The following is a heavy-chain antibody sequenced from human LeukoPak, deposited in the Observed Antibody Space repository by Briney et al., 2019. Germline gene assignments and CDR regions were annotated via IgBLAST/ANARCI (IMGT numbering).Heavy chain of an antibody. V-gene: IGHV1-69*06. Sequence: SVKVSCKASGYTFTSYGISWVRQAPGQGLEWMGGIIPIFGTANYAQKFQGGVTITADKSTSTAYMELSSLRSEDTAVYYCARALVTIFGVVFDYWGQGTLVTVSS. CDR2: IIPIFGTA. CDR3: ARALVTIFGVVFDY. D-gene: IGHD3-3*01. J-gene: IGHJ4*02. CDR1: GYTFTSYG.